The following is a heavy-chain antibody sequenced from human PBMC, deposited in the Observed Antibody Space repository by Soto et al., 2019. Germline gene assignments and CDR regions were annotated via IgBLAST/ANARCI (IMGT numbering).Heavy chain of an antibody. V-gene: IGHV3-30*18. CDR3: AKDLAVGATTRGFDY. CDR2: ISYDGSNK. CDR1: GFTFSSYG. Sequence: PGGSLRLSCAASGFTFSSYGMHWVRQAPGKGLEWVAVISYDGSNKYYADSVKGRFTISRDNSKNTLYLQMNSLRAEDTAVYYCAKDLAVGATTRGFDYWGQGTLVTVSS. D-gene: IGHD1-26*01. J-gene: IGHJ4*02.